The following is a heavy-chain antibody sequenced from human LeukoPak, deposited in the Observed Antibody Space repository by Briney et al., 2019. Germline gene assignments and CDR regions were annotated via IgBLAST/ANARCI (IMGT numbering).Heavy chain of an antibody. Sequence: PGRSLRLSCAASGFTFDDYAMHWVRQVPGKGLEWVSSISWNNANIGYADSVKGRFTISRDNAKNSLYLQMNSLRAEDTALYYCAKNVIAVAGAGSRFDYWGQGTLVTVSS. CDR2: ISWNNANI. D-gene: IGHD6-19*01. CDR1: GFTFDDYA. V-gene: IGHV3-9*01. J-gene: IGHJ4*02. CDR3: AKNVIAVAGAGSRFDY.